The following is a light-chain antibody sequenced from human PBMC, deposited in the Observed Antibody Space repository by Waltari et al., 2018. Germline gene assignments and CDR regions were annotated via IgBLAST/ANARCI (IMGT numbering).Light chain of an antibody. Sequence: VLTQSPGTLSLSPGESATLSCRASQSLTKRYLAWYQQKPGQAPRLVIYGASSRAAGSPDRFSGSGSGTDVTLTISRLEPEDFAVYYCQQYGSSIMYTFGQGTKLEIK. CDR3: QQYGSSIMYT. V-gene: IGKV3-20*01. CDR2: GAS. CDR1: QSLTKRY. J-gene: IGKJ2*01.